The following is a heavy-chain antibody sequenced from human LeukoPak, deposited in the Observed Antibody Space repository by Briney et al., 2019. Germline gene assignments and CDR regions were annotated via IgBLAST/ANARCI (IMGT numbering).Heavy chain of an antibody. CDR3: ARLGTYSGNLFDN. D-gene: IGHD5-12*01. CDR1: GGSITSDSYY. Sequence: SETLSLTCTVSGGSITSDSYYWVWVRQPPGKGLEWTGSIKYGGTTFYSSSLQSRITLSMDASKNQFSLRLTSVTAADTAVYYCARLGTYSGNLFDNWGQGTLSPSPQ. V-gene: IGHV4-39*01. J-gene: IGHJ4*02. CDR2: IKYGGTT.